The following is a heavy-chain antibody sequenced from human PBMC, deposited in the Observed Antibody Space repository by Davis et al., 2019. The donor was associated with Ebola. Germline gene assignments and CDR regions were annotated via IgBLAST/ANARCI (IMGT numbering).Heavy chain of an antibody. V-gene: IGHV1-58*02. J-gene: IGHJ5*02. CDR2: IVVGSGNT. Sequence: SVKVSCKASGFTFTSSAMQWVRQARGQRLEWIGWIVVGSGNTNYAQKFQERVTITRDMSTSTAYMELSSLRSEDTAVYYCARGGSSSFNWFDPWGQGTLVTVSS. CDR1: GFTFTSSA. D-gene: IGHD6-13*01. CDR3: ARGGSSSFNWFDP.